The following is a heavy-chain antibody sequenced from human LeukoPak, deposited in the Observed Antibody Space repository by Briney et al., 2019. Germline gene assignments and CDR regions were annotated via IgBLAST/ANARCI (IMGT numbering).Heavy chain of an antibody. V-gene: IGHV3-48*03. J-gene: IGHJ3*02. Sequence: GGSLRLSCAASGFTFSSYEMNWVRQAPEKGLEWVSYISSSGSTIYYADSVKGRFTISRDNAKNSLYLQMNSLRAEDTAVYYCASYYDSSGYHDIWGQGTMVTVSS. CDR3: ASYYDSSGYHDI. D-gene: IGHD3-22*01. CDR2: ISSSGSTI. CDR1: GFTFSSYE.